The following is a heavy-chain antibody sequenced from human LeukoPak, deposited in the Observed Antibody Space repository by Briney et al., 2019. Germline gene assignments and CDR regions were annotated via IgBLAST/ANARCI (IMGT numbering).Heavy chain of an antibody. CDR2: IIPIFGTA. V-gene: IGHV1-69*13. D-gene: IGHD3-10*01. CDR3: ATYGSGSYKFDYSFDY. CDR1: GGTFSSYA. J-gene: IGHJ4*02. Sequence: SVKVSCKASGGTFSSYAISWVRQAPGQGLEWMGGIIPIFGTANYAQKFQGRVTITADESTSTAYMELSSLRSEDTAVYYCATYGSGSYKFDYSFDYWGQGTLVTVSS.